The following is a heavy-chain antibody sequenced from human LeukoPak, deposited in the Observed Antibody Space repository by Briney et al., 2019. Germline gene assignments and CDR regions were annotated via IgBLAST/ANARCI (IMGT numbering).Heavy chain of an antibody. CDR3: ASGRGYYYYMDV. CDR1: GGSISSYY. CDR2: IYYSGST. J-gene: IGHJ6*03. V-gene: IGHV4-59*01. D-gene: IGHD3-10*01. Sequence: SETLSLTCTVSGGSISSYYWSWIRQPPGRGLEWIGYIYYSGSTNYNPSLKSRVTISVDTSKNQFSLKLSSVTAADTAVYYCASGRGYYYYMDVWGKGTTVTVSS.